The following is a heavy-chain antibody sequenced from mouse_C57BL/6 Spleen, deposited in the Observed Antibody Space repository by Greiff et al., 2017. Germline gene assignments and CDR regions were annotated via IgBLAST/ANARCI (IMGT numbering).Heavy chain of an antibody. V-gene: IGHV1-81*01. CDR2: IYPGSGNA. J-gene: IGHJ2*01. D-gene: IGHD1-1*01. Sequence: QVQLQQSGAELARPGASVKLSCKASGYTFTSYGISWVKQRTGQGLEWIGEIYPGSGNAYNNEKFKGKATLTADQSSRTAYMELRSLTSEDAAFYFCARKGISIRSGYCDYWGQGTTLTVSS. CDR3: ARKGISIRSGYCDY. CDR1: GYTFTSYG.